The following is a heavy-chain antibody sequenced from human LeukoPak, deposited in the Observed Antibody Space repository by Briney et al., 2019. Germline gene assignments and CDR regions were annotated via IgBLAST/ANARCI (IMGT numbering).Heavy chain of an antibody. V-gene: IGHV1-46*01. J-gene: IGHJ4*02. CDR2: INPSGGNT. CDR3: ARGTYSSSWYEFDY. Sequence: ASVKVSCKASGYTFTRYYMHWVRQAPGQGLEWMGIINPSGGNTNYAQKFQGRVTMTRDMSTSTVYMELSSLRSEDTAVYYCARGTYSSSWYEFDYWGQGTLVTVSS. D-gene: IGHD6-13*01. CDR1: GYTFTRYY.